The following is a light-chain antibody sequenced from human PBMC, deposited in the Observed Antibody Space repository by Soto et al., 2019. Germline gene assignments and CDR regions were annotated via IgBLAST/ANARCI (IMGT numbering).Light chain of an antibody. CDR3: AAWDDSLSGRV. CDR1: SSNIGGNY. Sequence: QSVLTQPPSASGTPGQRVTISCSGSSSNIGGNYVYWYQQLPGTAPELLIYSNNQRPSGVPDRFSGSKSGTSASLAISGLRSEDEADYYCAAWDDSLSGRVFGGGTKLTVL. CDR2: SNN. J-gene: IGLJ2*01. V-gene: IGLV1-47*02.